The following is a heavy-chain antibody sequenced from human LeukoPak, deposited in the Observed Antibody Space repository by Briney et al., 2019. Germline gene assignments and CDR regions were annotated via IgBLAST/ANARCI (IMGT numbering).Heavy chain of an antibody. J-gene: IGHJ4*02. Sequence: HTGGSLRLSCAASGFTFSSYAMNWVSQAPGKGLEWVSGISGRGGSTYYADSVTGRLTISRDNSKNTLYLRMDRLRGEDTAVYYCAKDLYGDYVVDYWGQGTLVTVSS. CDR1: GFTFSSYA. D-gene: IGHD4-17*01. CDR2: ISGRGGST. CDR3: AKDLYGDYVVDY. V-gene: IGHV3-23*01.